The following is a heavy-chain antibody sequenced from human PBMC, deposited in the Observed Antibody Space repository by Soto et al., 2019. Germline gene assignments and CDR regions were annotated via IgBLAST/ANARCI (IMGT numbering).Heavy chain of an antibody. CDR2: IYYSGST. Sequence: KASETLSLTCTVSGGSISSYYWSWIRQPPGKGLEWIGYIYYSGSTNYNPSLKSRVTISVDTSKNQFSLKLSSVTAADTAVYYCARAQGGSSWYPGHPTPEYYFDYWGQGTLVTVSS. D-gene: IGHD6-13*01. J-gene: IGHJ4*02. V-gene: IGHV4-59*08. CDR1: GGSISSYY. CDR3: ARAQGGSSWYPGHPTPEYYFDY.